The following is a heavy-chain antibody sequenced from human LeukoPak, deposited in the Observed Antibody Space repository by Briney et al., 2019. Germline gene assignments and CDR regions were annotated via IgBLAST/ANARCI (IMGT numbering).Heavy chain of an antibody. J-gene: IGHJ2*01. Sequence: GGSLRLSCAASGFTFNIYWMSWVRQAPGKGLEWVANIKQDGSEKYYVDSVKGRFTISRDNAKNSLYLQMNSLRAEDTAVYYCARRGPYSSSWYGRDWYFDLWGRGTLVTVSS. CDR1: GFTFNIYW. CDR2: IKQDGSEK. CDR3: ARRGPYSSSWYGRDWYFDL. D-gene: IGHD6-13*01. V-gene: IGHV3-7*01.